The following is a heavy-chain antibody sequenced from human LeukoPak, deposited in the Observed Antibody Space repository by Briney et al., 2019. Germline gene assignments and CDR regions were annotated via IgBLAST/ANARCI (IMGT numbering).Heavy chain of an antibody. J-gene: IGHJ2*01. CDR2: IKSDGSST. D-gene: IGHD4-17*01. V-gene: IGHV3-74*01. CDR3: ARDQTYGDYWYFDL. CDR1: GFTFSSYW. Sequence: GGSLRLSCAASGFTFSSYWMHWVRQVPGKGLVWVSRIKSDGSSTTYADSVKGRFTISRDNAKNTLYLQMNSLRAEDTAVYYCARDQTYGDYWYFDLWGRGTLVTVSS.